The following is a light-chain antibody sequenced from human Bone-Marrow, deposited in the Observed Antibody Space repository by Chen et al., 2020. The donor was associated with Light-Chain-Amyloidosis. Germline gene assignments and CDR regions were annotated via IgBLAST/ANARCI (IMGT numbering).Light chain of an antibody. CDR2: RDT. CDR1: DLPTKY. CDR3: QSADSSGTYEVI. V-gene: IGLV3-25*03. J-gene: IGLJ2*01. Sequence: SYELTQPPSVSVSPGQTARITCSGDDLPTKYAYWYQQKPGQAPVLVRHRDTERPSGISERFSGSSSGTTATSTISGVQAEDEADYPCQSADSSGTYEVIFGGGTKLTVL.